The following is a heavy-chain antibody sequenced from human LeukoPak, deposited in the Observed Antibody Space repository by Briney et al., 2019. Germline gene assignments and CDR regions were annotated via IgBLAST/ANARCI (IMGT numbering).Heavy chain of an antibody. CDR3: ARESRGRRGYSSSWYGY. D-gene: IGHD6-13*01. Sequence: ASVKVSCKASVYTFTVYYMHWVRQAPGQGLEWMGWINPNSGGTNYAQKFQGRVTMTRDTSISTAYMELSRLRSDDTAVYYCARESRGRRGYSSSWYGYWGQGTVVTVSS. CDR1: VYTFTVYY. J-gene: IGHJ4*02. V-gene: IGHV1-2*02. CDR2: INPNSGGT.